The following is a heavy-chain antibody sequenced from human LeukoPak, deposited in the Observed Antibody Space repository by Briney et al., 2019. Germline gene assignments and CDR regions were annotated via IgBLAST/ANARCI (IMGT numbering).Heavy chain of an antibody. CDR2: IYYSGST. CDR1: GGSISSYY. D-gene: IGHD3-3*01. Sequence: PSETLSLTCTVSGGSISSYYWSWIRRPPGKGLEWIGYIYYSGSTNYNPSLKSRVTISVDTSKNQFSLKLSSVTAADTAVYYCASITIFGVAFDHWGQGTLVTVSS. V-gene: IGHV4-59*08. J-gene: IGHJ4*02. CDR3: ASITIFGVAFDH.